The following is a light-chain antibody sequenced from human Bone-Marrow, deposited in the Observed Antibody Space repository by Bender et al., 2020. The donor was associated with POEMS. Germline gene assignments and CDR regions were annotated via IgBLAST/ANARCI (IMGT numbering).Light chain of an antibody. V-gene: IGLV2-23*02. CDR2: DVT. J-gene: IGLJ1*01. CDR1: SSDIGMSNL. Sequence: QSALTQPASVSGSPGQSITISCTGTSSDIGMSNLVSWYHQRPGQAPKLIIFDVTKRPSGVSSRFSGAKSGSLASLTISGLQTEDEGDYYCNSYAGTNNLVFGSGTKVTVL. CDR3: NSYAGTNNLV.